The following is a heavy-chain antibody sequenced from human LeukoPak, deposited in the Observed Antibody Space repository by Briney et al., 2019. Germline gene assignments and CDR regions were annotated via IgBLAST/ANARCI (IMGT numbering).Heavy chain of an antibody. CDR2: IYYSGST. J-gene: IGHJ6*02. V-gene: IGHV4-39*07. CDR1: GGSISSSSYY. D-gene: IGHD3-22*01. CDR3: ARGVSGDSSGYYYDCYYYGMDV. Sequence: SETLSLTCTVSGGSISSSSYYWGWIRQPPGKGLEWIGSIYYSGSTYYNPSLKSRVTISVDTSKNQFSLKLSSVTAADTAVYYCARGVSGDSSGYYYDCYYYGMDVWGQGTTVTVSS.